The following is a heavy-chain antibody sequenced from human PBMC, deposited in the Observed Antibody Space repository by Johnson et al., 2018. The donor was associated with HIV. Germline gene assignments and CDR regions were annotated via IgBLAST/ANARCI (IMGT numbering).Heavy chain of an antibody. CDR3: TRDGVDSSPQDGFDI. CDR1: GFTFSNYW. CDR2: IKEDGSED. Sequence: VQLVESGGDLVQPGGSLRLSCAASGFTFSNYWMSWVRQAPGKGLEWLANIKEDGSEDYYVDSLKGRFTISRDNAQNSLYLQMDNLRAEDSAVYYCTRDGVDSSPQDGFDIWGQGTVVTVSS. D-gene: IGHD6-13*01. V-gene: IGHV3-7*05. J-gene: IGHJ3*02.